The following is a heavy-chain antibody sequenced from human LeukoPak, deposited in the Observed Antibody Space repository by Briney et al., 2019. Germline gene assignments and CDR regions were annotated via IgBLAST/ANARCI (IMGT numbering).Heavy chain of an antibody. D-gene: IGHD3-10*01. J-gene: IGHJ1*01. CDR1: GGSISSSSYY. CDR2: IYYSGST. V-gene: IGHV4-39*07. Sequence: SETLSLTCTVSGGSISSSSYYWGWIRQPPGKGLEWIGSIYYSGSTYYNPSLKSRVTISVDTSKNQFSLKLSSVTAADTAVYYCARVVRITQYFQHWGQGTLVTVSS. CDR3: ARVVRITQYFQH.